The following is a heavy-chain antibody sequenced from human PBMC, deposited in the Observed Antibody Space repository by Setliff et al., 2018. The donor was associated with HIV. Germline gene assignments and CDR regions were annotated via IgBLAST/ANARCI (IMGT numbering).Heavy chain of an antibody. D-gene: IGHD4-17*01. V-gene: IGHV1-2*02. CDR2: INPNSGGT. CDR1: GYTFTGYY. J-gene: IGHJ3*01. Sequence: ASVKVSCKASGYTFTGYYMHWVRQAPGQGLEWMGWINPNSGGTNYAQKFQGRVTMTRDTSISTAYMELSRLRSDDTAVYYCARVQMAYAAFDVWGQGTMVTVSS. CDR3: ARVQMAYAAFDV.